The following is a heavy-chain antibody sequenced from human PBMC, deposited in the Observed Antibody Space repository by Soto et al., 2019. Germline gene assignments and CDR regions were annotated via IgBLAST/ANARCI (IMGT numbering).Heavy chain of an antibody. CDR2: ISSSSSYI. CDR1: GFTFSSYS. J-gene: IGHJ4*02. CDR3: AREVSRGYSYGPFDY. D-gene: IGHD5-18*01. Sequence: EVQLVESGGGLVKPGGSLRLSCAASGFTFSSYSMNWVRQAPGKGLEWVSSISSSSSYIYYADSVKGRFTISRDNAKNSLYLQMNSLRAEDTAVYYCAREVSRGYSYGPFDYWGQGTLVTVSS. V-gene: IGHV3-21*01.